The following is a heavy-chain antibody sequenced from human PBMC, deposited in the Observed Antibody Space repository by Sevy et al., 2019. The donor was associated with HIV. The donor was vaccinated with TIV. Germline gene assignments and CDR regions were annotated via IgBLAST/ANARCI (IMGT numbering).Heavy chain of an antibody. Sequence: GGSLRLSCAASGFTFSSYEMNWVRQAPGKGLQWVSYISSSGTTIYYVDSVKGRFTVSRDNARNSLYLQMNSLRAEDTAVYYCARNNCSITNCYMGDVFDIWGQGTMVTVSS. CDR3: ARNNCSITNCYMGDVFDI. J-gene: IGHJ3*02. D-gene: IGHD2-2*02. CDR1: GFTFSSYE. V-gene: IGHV3-48*03. CDR2: ISSSGTTI.